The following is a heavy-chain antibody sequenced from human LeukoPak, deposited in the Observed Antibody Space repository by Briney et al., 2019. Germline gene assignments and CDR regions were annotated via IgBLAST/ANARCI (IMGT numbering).Heavy chain of an antibody. Sequence: GGSLRLSCAASGFTFSTYGMNWVRQAPGKGLEWVSSVSGATGNSYYVGSVKGRFTISRDDSKNALYLQMNNLRADDTAVYFCARDSRWLLDYWGQGTLITVSS. CDR1: GFTFSTYG. V-gene: IGHV3-23*01. CDR3: ARDSRWLLDY. D-gene: IGHD6-19*01. CDR2: VSGATGNS. J-gene: IGHJ4*02.